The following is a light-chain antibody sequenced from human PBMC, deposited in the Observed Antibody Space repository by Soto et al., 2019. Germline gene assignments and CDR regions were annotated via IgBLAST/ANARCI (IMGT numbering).Light chain of an antibody. CDR3: QQYGGTPPIT. CDR1: QKISSRY. J-gene: IGKJ5*01. Sequence: EIVLTQSPGTLSLSLGERATLSCRASQKISSRYLAWYLQKPGQAPRFLIYGASSRATGIPDRFSGSGSGTDFTLTISRLEPEDFAVYYCQQYGGTPPITFGQGTRLEIK. V-gene: IGKV3-20*01. CDR2: GAS.